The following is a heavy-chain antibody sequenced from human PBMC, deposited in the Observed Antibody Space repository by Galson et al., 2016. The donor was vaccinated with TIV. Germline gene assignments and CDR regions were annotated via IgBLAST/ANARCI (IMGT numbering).Heavy chain of an antibody. D-gene: IGHD2-21*01. CDR3: ARPPDCGDYCHKYDS. V-gene: IGHV1-3*01. Sequence: SVKVSCKASGYTFTAHPIHWVRQAPGQRPEWMGWINAGNGDTKYSQRFQDRVTFTRDTSASTAYMHLSSLRFDDTAVYYCARPPDCGDYCHKYDSWGQGTLVTVSS. CDR2: INAGNGDT. CDR1: GYTFTAHP. J-gene: IGHJ4*02.